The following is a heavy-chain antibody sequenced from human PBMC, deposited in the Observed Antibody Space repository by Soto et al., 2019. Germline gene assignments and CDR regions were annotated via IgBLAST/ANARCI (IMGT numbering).Heavy chain of an antibody. CDR2: VSPNGQGI. V-gene: IGHV3-23*01. CDR1: GFTLGRYG. Sequence: GGSLRLSCAASGFTLGRYGMSWVRQAPGKGLEWVSAVSPNGQGIYYADPVRGRFTISRDFSKNTVFLHMDSLRAEDTAVYYRAKDRDYPRDYFHYWGQGTLVTVSS. CDR3: AKDRDYPRDYFHY. J-gene: IGHJ4*02. D-gene: IGHD3-10*01.